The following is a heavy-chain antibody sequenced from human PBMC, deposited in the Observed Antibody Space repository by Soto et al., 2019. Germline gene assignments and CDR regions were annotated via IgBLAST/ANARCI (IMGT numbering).Heavy chain of an antibody. D-gene: IGHD3-16*02. J-gene: IGHJ4*02. V-gene: IGHV2-5*02. CDR1: GFSLSTSGVG. CDR2: IYWDDDK. Sequence: QITLKECGPTLLKPTQTLTLTCTFSGFSLSTSGVGVGWIRQPPGKALEWLALIYWDDDKRYSPSLKRRLTITKDTSKNQVVLTMTNMDPVDTATYYCAHRISYRIFDYWGQGSLVTVSS. CDR3: AHRISYRIFDY.